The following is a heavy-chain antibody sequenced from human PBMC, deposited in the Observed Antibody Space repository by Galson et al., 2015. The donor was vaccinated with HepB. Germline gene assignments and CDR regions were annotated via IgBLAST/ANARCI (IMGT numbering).Heavy chain of an antibody. Sequence: SLRLSCAASGFTFSGSAIHWVRQPSGEGPECVGRIGSKGHKYATSYVPSLKGRFTISRDDSKNMAYLHMKSLRTEDTAVYYCIRLGDLSGYSSRWGQGTLVTVSS. CDR3: IRLGDLSGYSSR. D-gene: IGHD6-13*01. V-gene: IGHV3-73*01. J-gene: IGHJ4*02. CDR1: GFTFSGSA. CDR2: IGSKGHKYAT.